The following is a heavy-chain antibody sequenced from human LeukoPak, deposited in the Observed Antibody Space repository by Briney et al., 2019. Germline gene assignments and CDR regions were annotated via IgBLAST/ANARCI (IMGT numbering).Heavy chain of an antibody. CDR1: GYTFTSYA. CDR2: INAGNGNT. J-gene: IGHJ4*02. CDR3: ARLISSSWHFDY. V-gene: IGHV1-3*01. Sequence: ASVKVSCKASGYTFTSYAMHWVRQAPGQRLEWMGWINAGNGNTKYSQKFQGRVTITRDTSASTAYMELSSLRSEDTAVYYCARLISSSWHFDYWGQGTLVTVSS. D-gene: IGHD6-13*01.